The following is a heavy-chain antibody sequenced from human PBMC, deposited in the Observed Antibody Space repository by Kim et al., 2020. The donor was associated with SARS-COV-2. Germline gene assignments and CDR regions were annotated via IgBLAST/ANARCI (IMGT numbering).Heavy chain of an antibody. CDR2: FDPEDGET. V-gene: IGHV1-24*01. CDR3: ATLPGIAAAANLPNYYYYGMDV. D-gene: IGHD6-13*01. CDR1: GYTLTELS. J-gene: IGHJ6*02. Sequence: ASVKVSCKVSGYTLTELSMHWVRQAPGKGLEWMGGFDPEDGETIYAQKFQGRVTMTEDTSTDTAYMELSSLRSEDTAVYYCATLPGIAAAANLPNYYYYGMDVWGQGTTVTVSS.